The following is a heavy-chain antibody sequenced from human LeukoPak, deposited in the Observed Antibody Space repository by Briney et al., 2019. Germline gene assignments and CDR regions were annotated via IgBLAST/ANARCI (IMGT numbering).Heavy chain of an antibody. J-gene: IGHJ3*02. CDR2: ISGSGAST. CDR1: GFTLSSFA. V-gene: IGHV3-23*01. D-gene: IGHD4-17*01. Sequence: GGSLRLSCAASGFTLSSFAMSWVRQAPEEGREWVGAISGSGASTFHADSVKGRFTISRDNSKNTLYLQMNSLRAEDTGVYYCAKEKYGVDVFVIGGQGTMVTVS. CDR3: AKEKYGVDVFVI.